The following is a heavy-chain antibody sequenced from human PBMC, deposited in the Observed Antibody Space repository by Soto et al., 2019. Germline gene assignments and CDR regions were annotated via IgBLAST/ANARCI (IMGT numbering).Heavy chain of an antibody. CDR2: IIPIFGAA. V-gene: IGHV1-69*01. J-gene: IGHJ6*02. CDR1: GGTFNSYA. D-gene: IGHD3-10*01. CDR3: ASGTSGKDYYYAMDV. Sequence: QVQLVQSGAEVKKPGSSVKVSCMPSGGTFNSYAISWVRQAPGQGLEWMGGIIPIFGAAHYAQKFQGRVTITADESTSTAYMELSSLRSEATAVYFCASGTSGKDYYYAMDVWGQGTTVTVSS.